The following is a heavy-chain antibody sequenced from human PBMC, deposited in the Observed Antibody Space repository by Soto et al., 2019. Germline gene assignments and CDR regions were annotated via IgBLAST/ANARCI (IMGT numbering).Heavy chain of an antibody. D-gene: IGHD5-12*01. CDR2: FDPEDGET. Sequence: ASVKVSWKVSGYTLTELSMHWVRQAPGKGLEWMGGFDPEDGETIYAQKFQGRVTVTEDTSTDTAYMELSSLRSEDTAVYYCATVGWGYSGYLAYYYYGMDVWGQGTTVTVSS. V-gene: IGHV1-24*01. CDR1: GYTLTELS. J-gene: IGHJ6*02. CDR3: ATVGWGYSGYLAYYYYGMDV.